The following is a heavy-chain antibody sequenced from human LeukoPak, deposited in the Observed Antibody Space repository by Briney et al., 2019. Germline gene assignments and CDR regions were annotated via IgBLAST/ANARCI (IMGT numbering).Heavy chain of an antibody. J-gene: IGHJ4*02. CDR1: GFTFGDYA. CDR3: TRELWPSGSYYFDY. V-gene: IGHV3-49*03. D-gene: IGHD1-26*01. CDR2: IRSKAYGGTT. Sequence: GGSLRLSCTASGFTFGDYAMSWFRQAPGKGLECVGFIRSKAYGGTTEYAASVKGRFTISRDDPKSIAYLQMNSLKTEDTAVYYCTRELWPSGSYYFDYWGQGTLVTVSS.